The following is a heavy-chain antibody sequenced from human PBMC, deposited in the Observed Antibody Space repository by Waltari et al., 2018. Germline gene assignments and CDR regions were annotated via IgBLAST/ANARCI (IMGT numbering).Heavy chain of an antibody. J-gene: IGHJ4*02. V-gene: IGHV4-34*01. D-gene: IGHD3-3*01. CDR3: ARGLEWLSAD. Sequence: QVQLQQWGAGLLKPSETLSLTCAVYGGSFSGYYWSWIRKPPGKGLEWIGEIKPSGSTNSNPSLKSRVTISVDTSKNQFSLKLSSVTAADTAVYYCARGLEWLSADWGQGTLVTVSS. CDR1: GGSFSGYY. CDR2: IKPSGST.